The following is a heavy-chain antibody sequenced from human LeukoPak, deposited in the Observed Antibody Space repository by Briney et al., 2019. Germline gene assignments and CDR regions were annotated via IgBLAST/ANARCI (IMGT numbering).Heavy chain of an antibody. J-gene: IGHJ4*02. CDR2: ISYDGSNK. CDR1: GFTFSSYG. V-gene: IGHV3-30*18. CDR3: AKLPAEVGATTWDY. Sequence: GGSLRLSCAASGFTFSSYGMHWVRQAPGKGLEWVAVISYDGSNKYYADSVKGRLTISRDNSKNTLYLQMNSLRAEDTAVSYCAKLPAEVGATTWDYWGQGTLVTVSS. D-gene: IGHD1-26*01.